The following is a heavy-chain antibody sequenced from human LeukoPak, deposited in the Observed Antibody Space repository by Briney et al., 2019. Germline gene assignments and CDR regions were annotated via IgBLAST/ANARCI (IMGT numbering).Heavy chain of an antibody. CDR3: ADFQEQWLVPLGY. D-gene: IGHD6-19*01. CDR2: ITSPSSNI. Sequence: ITSPSSNIHYADSVKGRFTISRDNAKNSLYLQMNSLRAEDTAVYYCADFQEQWLVPLGYWGQGTLVTVSS. V-gene: IGHV3-21*04. J-gene: IGHJ4*02.